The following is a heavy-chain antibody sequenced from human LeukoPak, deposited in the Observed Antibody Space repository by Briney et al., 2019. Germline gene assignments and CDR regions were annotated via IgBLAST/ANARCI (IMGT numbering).Heavy chain of an antibody. J-gene: IGHJ4*02. CDR2: IYDSGNT. Sequence: SETLSLTCNVSGGSISRHYWSWIRQPPGKGLEWIGYIYDSGNTNYNPSLKSRVTISVDTSKNQFSLKLSSVTAADTAVFYCARSSLSRPDYWGQGTLVTVSS. CDR1: GGSISRHY. V-gene: IGHV4-59*08. CDR3: ARSSLSRPDY. D-gene: IGHD6-6*01.